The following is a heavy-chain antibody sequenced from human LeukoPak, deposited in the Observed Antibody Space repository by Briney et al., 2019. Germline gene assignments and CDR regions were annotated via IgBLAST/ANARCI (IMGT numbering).Heavy chain of an antibody. CDR1: GASISSTTYY. CDR3: ARHEHLHYYGLWFDP. V-gene: IGHV4-39*01. J-gene: IGHJ5*02. D-gene: IGHD3-10*01. CDR2: IYYSGST. Sequence: SETLSLTCTVSGASISSTTYYWGWIRQPPGKGLDWIGSIYYSGSTYYNPSLKSRVTISVDTSKNQFSLKLTSVTAADTAVYYCARHEHLHYYGLWFDPWGQGTLVTVSS.